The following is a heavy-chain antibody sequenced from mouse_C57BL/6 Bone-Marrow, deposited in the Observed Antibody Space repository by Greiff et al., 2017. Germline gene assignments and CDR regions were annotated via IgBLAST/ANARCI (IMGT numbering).Heavy chain of an antibody. J-gene: IGHJ4*01. CDR2: IDPETGGT. Sequence: QVQLQQSGAELVRPGASVTLSCKASGYTFTDYEMHWVKQTPVHGLEWIGAIDPETGGTAYNQKFKGKATLTAEKSSSTAYMQLSSLTSEDSAVYFCARYPGDYYAMDDWGQGTSVTVSS. CDR1: GYTFTDYE. V-gene: IGHV1-15*01. CDR3: ARYPGDYYAMDD.